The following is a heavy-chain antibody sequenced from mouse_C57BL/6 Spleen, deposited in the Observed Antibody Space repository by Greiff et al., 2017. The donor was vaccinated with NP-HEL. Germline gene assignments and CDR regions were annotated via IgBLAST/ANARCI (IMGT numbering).Heavy chain of an antibody. Sequence: QVQLQQSGPELVKPGASVKISCKASGYAFSSSWMNWVKQRPGKGLEWIGRIYPGDGDTNYNGKFKGKATLTADKSSSTAYMQLSSLTSEDSAVYFCARSGGVYFDYWGQGTTLTVSS. J-gene: IGHJ2*01. CDR2: IYPGDGDT. CDR1: GYAFSSSW. CDR3: ARSGGVYFDY. V-gene: IGHV1-82*01. D-gene: IGHD3-1*01.